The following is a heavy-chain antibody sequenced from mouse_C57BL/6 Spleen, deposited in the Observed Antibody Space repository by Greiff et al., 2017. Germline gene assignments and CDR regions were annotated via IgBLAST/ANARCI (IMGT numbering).Heavy chain of an antibody. Sequence: QVQLKESGAELVRPGTSVKVSCKASGYAFTNYLIEWVKQRPGQGLEWIGVINPGSGGTNYNEKFKGKATLTADKSSSTAYMQLSSLTSDDSAVYFCASPFYYGNWFAYWGQGTLVTVSA. CDR2: INPGSGGT. CDR1: GYAFTNYL. J-gene: IGHJ3*01. D-gene: IGHD2-1*01. V-gene: IGHV1-54*01. CDR3: ASPFYYGNWFAY.